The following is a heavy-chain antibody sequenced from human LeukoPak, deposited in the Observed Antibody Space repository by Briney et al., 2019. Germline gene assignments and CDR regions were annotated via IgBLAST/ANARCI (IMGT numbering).Heavy chain of an antibody. CDR1: GGSISSHY. J-gene: IGHJ4*02. V-gene: IGHV4-59*11. Sequence: SETLSLTCTVSGGSISSHYWSWIRQPPGKGPEWIGYIYHSGSTYYNPSLKSRVTISVDTSKNQFSLRLRSVTAADTAVYYCARDKDYGDYADYWGQGTLVTVSS. CDR2: IYHSGST. CDR3: ARDKDYGDYADY. D-gene: IGHD4-17*01.